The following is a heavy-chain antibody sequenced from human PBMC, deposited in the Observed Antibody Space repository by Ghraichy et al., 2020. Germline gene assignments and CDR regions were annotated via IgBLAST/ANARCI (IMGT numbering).Heavy chain of an antibody. CDR1: GASISSSP. CDR3: ARFLVVPGAMQYFYYYMDV. CDR2: IDYSAKS. V-gene: IGHV4-59*01. Sequence: SETLSLTCSVSGASISSSPWSWIRQAPGKGLEWIAYIDYSAKSKFNPSLKTRINMSVDVSKSQYSLNLSSVTAADTAVYFCARFLVVPGAMQYFYYYMDVWGKGTTVTVSS. J-gene: IGHJ6*03. D-gene: IGHD2-2*01.